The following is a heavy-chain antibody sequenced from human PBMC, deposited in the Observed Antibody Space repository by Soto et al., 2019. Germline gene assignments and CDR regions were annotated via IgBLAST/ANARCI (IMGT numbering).Heavy chain of an antibody. CDR1: GFTFTSYS. D-gene: IGHD3-10*01. CDR2: ITSSSIYT. CDR3: ARELLTDYYFYYAMDV. Sequence: VGSLRLSCAASGFTFTSYSLNWVRQAPGKGLEWVPSITSSSIYTYYSDSVKGRFTISRDNAKNSLFLQMNSLRAEDTAVYYCARELLTDYYFYYAMDVWGQGTTVTVSS. V-gene: IGHV3-21*01. J-gene: IGHJ6*02.